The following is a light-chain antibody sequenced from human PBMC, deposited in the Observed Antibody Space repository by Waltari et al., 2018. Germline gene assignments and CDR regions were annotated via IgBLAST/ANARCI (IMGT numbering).Light chain of an antibody. Sequence: EIVLTQSPGTLSLSPGERATLSCRASQSVSSSYLAWYQQKPGQAPRLLIYGASSRATGIPDRFSGSASGTDFTRTISRLEPEDFAVYYCQQYGSSPLTFGGGTKVEIK. CDR2: GAS. V-gene: IGKV3-20*01. CDR1: QSVSSSY. J-gene: IGKJ4*01. CDR3: QQYGSSPLT.